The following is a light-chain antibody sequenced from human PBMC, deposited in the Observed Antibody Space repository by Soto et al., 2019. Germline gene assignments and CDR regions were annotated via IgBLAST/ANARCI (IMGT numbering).Light chain of an antibody. CDR2: GAS. V-gene: IGKV1-9*01. CDR1: QGIRHY. J-gene: IGKJ2*01. Sequence: DIQLTQSPSFLSASVGARVTITCRASQGIRHYLAWYQQKPGKAPSLLMYGASTLQSGVPSRFSGSGSGTEFTLTISSLQPEDFATYFCQQADSFPHTFGQGTKLEIK. CDR3: QQADSFPHT.